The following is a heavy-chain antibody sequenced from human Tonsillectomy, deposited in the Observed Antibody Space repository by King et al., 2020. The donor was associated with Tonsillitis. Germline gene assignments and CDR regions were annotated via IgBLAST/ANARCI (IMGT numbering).Heavy chain of an antibody. D-gene: IGHD2-15*01. CDR2: ISSSSSYI. J-gene: IGHJ4*02. CDR1: GFTFSGYS. V-gene: IGHV3-21*01. CDR3: GRDPKGYCSRGTCYSGRVIDY. Sequence: VQLVESGGGLVKPGGSLRLSCAASGFTFSGYSMNWVRQAPGKGLEWVSSISSSSSYIYYADSVKGRFTISRDNAKNSLYLQMNSLRAEDTAVYYCGRDPKGYCSRGTCYSGRVIDYWGQGTLVTVSS.